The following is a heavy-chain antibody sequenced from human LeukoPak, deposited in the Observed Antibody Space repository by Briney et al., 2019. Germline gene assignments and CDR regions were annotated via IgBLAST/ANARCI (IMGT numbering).Heavy chain of an antibody. Sequence: SETLSLTCTVPGGSISSYYSAWIRQPAGKGLEWIGRIHTTGGTRYNPSLKSRISMSVDASKNQFSLKLSSVNAADTAVYYCARSRGRKVTPFDYWGQGILVTVSS. V-gene: IGHV4-4*07. CDR3: ARSRGRKVTPFDY. CDR1: GGSISSYY. J-gene: IGHJ4*02. D-gene: IGHD3-10*01. CDR2: IHTTGGT.